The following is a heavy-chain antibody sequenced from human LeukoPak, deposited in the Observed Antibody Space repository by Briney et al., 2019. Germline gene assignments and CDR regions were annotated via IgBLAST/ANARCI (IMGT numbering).Heavy chain of an antibody. CDR2: IKKDGSET. CDR3: VRDRGWQQFDY. Sequence: SGGSLRLSCEASGFTFSNFWMTWVRQTPGKGLERVANIKKDGSETYYVESVRGRFSISRDNAKNSVYLEMNSLRAEDTAVYFCVRDRGWQQFDYWGQGTLVTVSA. V-gene: IGHV3-7*01. CDR1: GFTFSNFW. J-gene: IGHJ4*02. D-gene: IGHD6-13*01.